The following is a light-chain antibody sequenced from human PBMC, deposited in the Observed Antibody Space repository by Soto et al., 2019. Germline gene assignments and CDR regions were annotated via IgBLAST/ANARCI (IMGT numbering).Light chain of an antibody. CDR2: AAS. CDR1: QSVSSSH. CDR3: QQDVDPVCA. V-gene: IGKV3-20*01. J-gene: IGKJ5*01. Sequence: GALSLSPGNSATLSCRASQSVSSSHLAWYQHKPGQAPRLLIYAASSRATGSPDRFSGCGPGTDFTLTICAVSPDDLTLYSCQQDVDPVCAFAEGTRLEIK.